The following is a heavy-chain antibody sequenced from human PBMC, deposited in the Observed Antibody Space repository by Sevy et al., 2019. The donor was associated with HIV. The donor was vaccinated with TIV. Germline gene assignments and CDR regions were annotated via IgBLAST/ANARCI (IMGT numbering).Heavy chain of an antibody. Sequence: GGSLRLSCVASGFTFSTYDMHWVRQVKGKGLEWVSGIGTLKDTYYPDSVKGRFIISREDAKNSLYLQMNSLRAEDTALYYCAREGGSCSSTSCYGAYYYYGMDVWGQGTTVTVSS. D-gene: IGHD2-2*01. CDR1: GFTFSTYD. CDR3: AREGGSCSSTSCYGAYYYYGMDV. V-gene: IGHV3-13*01. J-gene: IGHJ6*02. CDR2: IGTLKDT.